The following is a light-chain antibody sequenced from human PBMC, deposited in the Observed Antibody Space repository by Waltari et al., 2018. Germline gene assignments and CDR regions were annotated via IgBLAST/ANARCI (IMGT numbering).Light chain of an antibody. CDR3: KQSLQTLWT. V-gene: IGKV2-28*01. CDR1: QSLLPRTGYNY. CDR2: LGS. Sequence: DIVVTQSPLSLPVPPGEPASTSCRSSQSLLPRTGYNYLDWYLQKPGQSPQLLLYLGSNRASGVPDRFSGSGSGTDFTLRISRVEAEDVGVYYCKQSLQTLWTFGPGTKVEIK. J-gene: IGKJ1*01.